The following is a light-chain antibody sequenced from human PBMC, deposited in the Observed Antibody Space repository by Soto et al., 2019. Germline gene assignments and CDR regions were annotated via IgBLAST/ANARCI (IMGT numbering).Light chain of an antibody. CDR2: DIS. CDR1: QSVNNN. J-gene: IGKJ4*01. Sequence: EIVMTQSPATLSVSPGESATLSCRASQSVNNNLAWYQQKAGQAPRLLIYDISTRAPGIPARFSGSGSGTEFTLTISSLQSEDFALYSCQQYNNWPPAFGGGTKVDIK. CDR3: QQYNNWPPA. V-gene: IGKV3-15*01.